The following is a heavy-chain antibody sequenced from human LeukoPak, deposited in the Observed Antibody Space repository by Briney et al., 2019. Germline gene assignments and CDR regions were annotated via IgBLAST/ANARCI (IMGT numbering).Heavy chain of an antibody. CDR3: ARALVSGTNLPFDY. V-gene: IGHV6-1*01. CDR2: TYYRSKWYN. J-gene: IGHJ4*02. Sequence: SQTLSLTCAISGDSVSSNSAAWNWIRQSPSRGLEWLGRTYYRSKWYNDSALSVKSRITINPDTSKNQFSLQLNSVTPEDTAVYYCARALVSGTNLPFDYWGQGTLVTVSS. CDR1: GDSVSSNSAA. D-gene: IGHD1-26*01.